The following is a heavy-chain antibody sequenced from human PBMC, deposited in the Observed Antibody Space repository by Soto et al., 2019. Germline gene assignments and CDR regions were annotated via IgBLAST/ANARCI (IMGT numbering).Heavy chain of an antibody. CDR1: GGSISSGDYY. J-gene: IGHJ4*02. CDR2: IYYSGST. Sequence: SETLSLTCTVSGGSISSGDYYWSWIRQPPGKGLEWIGYIYYSGSTYYNPSLKSRVTISVDTSKNQFSLKLSSVTAADKAVYDCARHPPYYCDSSGCYSYWGQGTRVTVSS. V-gene: IGHV4-30-4*01. CDR3: ARHPPYYCDSSGCYSY. D-gene: IGHD3-22*01.